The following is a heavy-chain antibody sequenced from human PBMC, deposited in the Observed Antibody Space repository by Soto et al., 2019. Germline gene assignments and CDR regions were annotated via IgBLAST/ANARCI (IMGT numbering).Heavy chain of an antibody. D-gene: IGHD2-2*01. CDR2: INPTSGGT. V-gene: IGHV1-2*02. Sequence: ASVKVSCKASGYTFPGNYMHWVRQAPGQGLEWMALINPTSGGTNYAQKFQGRVTMTWDTSISTAYMELSRLRSDDTAIYYCARGYCSSSGCSPYFDYWGQGTLVTVSS. J-gene: IGHJ4*02. CDR3: ARGYCSSSGCSPYFDY. CDR1: GYTFPGNY.